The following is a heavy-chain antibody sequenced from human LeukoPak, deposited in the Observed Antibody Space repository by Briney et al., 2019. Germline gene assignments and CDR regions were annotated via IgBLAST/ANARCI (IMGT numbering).Heavy chain of an antibody. V-gene: IGHV3-21*01. J-gene: IGHJ4*02. CDR3: VREGVVIVGANDY. CDR2: ISSSSSYI. D-gene: IGHD1-26*01. CDR1: GFTFSSYS. Sequence: PGGSLRLSCAASGFTFSSYSMNWVRQAPGKGLEWVSSISSSSSYIYYADSVKGRFTISRDNAKNSLYLQMNSLRAEDTAVYYCVREGVVIVGANDYWGQGTLVTVSS.